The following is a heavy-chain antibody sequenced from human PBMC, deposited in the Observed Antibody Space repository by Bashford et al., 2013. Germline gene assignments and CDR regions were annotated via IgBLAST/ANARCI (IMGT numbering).Heavy chain of an antibody. J-gene: IGHJ4*02. CDR2: IIPIFGTT. Sequence: SVKVSCKASGGTFSSYAISWVRQAPGQGLEWMGGIIPIFGTTNYAQKFQGRVTITADESTSTAYMELSSLRSEDTAVYYCARVRYCGGDCYSNAYYSFEYWGQGTLVTVSS. CDR3: ARVRYCGGDCYSNAYYSFEY. D-gene: IGHD2-21*02. CDR1: GGTFSSYA. V-gene: IGHV1-69*13.